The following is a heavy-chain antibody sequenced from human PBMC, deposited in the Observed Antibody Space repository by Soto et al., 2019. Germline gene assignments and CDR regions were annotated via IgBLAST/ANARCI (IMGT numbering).Heavy chain of an antibody. V-gene: IGHV3-23*01. CDR2: ISGSAGNT. CDR1: GFTFNNYA. D-gene: IGHD6-19*01. J-gene: IGHJ2*01. CDR3: AKSLPSQDNSGWHVWYWYFDI. Sequence: EVQLLESGGGLVQPGGSLRLSCAASGFTFNNYAMSWVRQAPGKGLEWVSSISGSAGNTYYADSVKGRFTISRENSKNTLFLQMNSLRAEDTAVYYCAKSLPSQDNSGWHVWYWYFDIWGRGTLVTVSS.